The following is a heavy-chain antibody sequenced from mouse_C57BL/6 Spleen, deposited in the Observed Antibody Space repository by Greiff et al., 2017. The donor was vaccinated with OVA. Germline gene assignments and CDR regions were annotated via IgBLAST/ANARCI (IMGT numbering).Heavy chain of an antibody. J-gene: IGHJ3*01. D-gene: IGHD2-12*01. V-gene: IGHV1-42*01. CDR2: INPSTGGT. Sequence: VQLKESGPELVKPGASVKISCKASGYSFTGYYMNWVKQSPEKSLEWIGEINPSTGGTTYNQKFKAKATLTVDKSSSTAYMQLKSLTSEDSAVYYCARGGYNYPWFAYWGQGTLVTVSA. CDR1: GYSFTGYY. CDR3: ARGGYNYPWFAY.